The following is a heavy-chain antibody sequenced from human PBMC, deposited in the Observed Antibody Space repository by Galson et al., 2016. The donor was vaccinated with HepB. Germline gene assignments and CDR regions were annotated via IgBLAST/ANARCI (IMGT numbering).Heavy chain of an antibody. D-gene: IGHD3-3*01. CDR2: IYHTGTM. Sequence: SETLSLTCAVSGDSISSDHWWTWVRQPPGKGLEWIGEIYHTGTMNYTPSSRSRLTISLDKSKNHFSLQLNYVTAADTAVYFCAVGTVQSDFWSDHKNYFDNWGQGALVTVSP. CDR3: AVGTVQSDFWSDHKNYFDN. CDR1: GDSISSDHW. J-gene: IGHJ4*02. V-gene: IGHV4-4*02.